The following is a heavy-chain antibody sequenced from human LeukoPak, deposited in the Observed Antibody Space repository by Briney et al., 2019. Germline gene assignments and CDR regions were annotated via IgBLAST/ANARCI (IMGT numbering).Heavy chain of an antibody. J-gene: IGHJ5*02. D-gene: IGHD3-3*01. Sequence: KTSETLSLTCTVPGGSISSGSYYWSWIRQPAGKGLEWIGRIYTSGSTNYNPSLKSRVTISVDTSKNQFSLKLSSVTAADTAVYYCARETVYYDFWSGYYTEWFDPWGQGTLVTVSS. CDR1: GGSISSGSYY. CDR3: ARETVYYDFWSGYYTEWFDP. CDR2: IYTSGST. V-gene: IGHV4-61*02.